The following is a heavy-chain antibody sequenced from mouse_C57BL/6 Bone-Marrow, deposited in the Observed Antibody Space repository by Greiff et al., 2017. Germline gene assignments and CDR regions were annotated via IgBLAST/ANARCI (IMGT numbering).Heavy chain of an antibody. V-gene: IGHV1-20*01. CDR2: INPYNGDT. CDR3: ARTYYYAMDD. CDR1: GYSFTGYF. Sequence: VQLKESGPELVKPGDSVKISCKASGYSFTGYFMNWVMQSHGKSLEWIGRINPYNGDTFYNQKFKGKATLTVDKSSSTAHMELRSLTSEDSAVYYCARTYYYAMDDWGQGTSVTVSS. J-gene: IGHJ4*01.